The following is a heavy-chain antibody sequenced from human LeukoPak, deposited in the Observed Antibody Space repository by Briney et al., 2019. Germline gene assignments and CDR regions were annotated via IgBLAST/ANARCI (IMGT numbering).Heavy chain of an antibody. J-gene: IGHJ4*02. CDR3: ARRSRLGYCSGGSCYSLRY. D-gene: IGHD2-15*01. V-gene: IGHV1-8*03. CDR2: MNPNSGNT. CDR1: GYTFTSHD. Sequence: APVKVSCKASGYTFTSHDINWVRQATGQGLEWMGWMNPNSGNTGYAQKFQGRVTITRNTSISTAYMELSSLRSEDTAVYYCARRSRLGYCSGGSCYSLRYWGQGTLVTVSS.